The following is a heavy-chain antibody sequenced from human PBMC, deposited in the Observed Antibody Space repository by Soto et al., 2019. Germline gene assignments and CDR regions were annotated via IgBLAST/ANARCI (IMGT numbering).Heavy chain of an antibody. J-gene: IGHJ6*02. CDR3: ARDAVSSSWEGYYGMDV. CDR2: IWYDGSNK. V-gene: IGHV3-33*01. D-gene: IGHD6-13*01. CDR1: GFTFSSYG. Sequence: QPGGSLRLSCAASGFTFSSYGMHWVRQAPGKGLEWVAVIWYDGSNKYYADSVKGRFTISRDNSKNTLYLQMNSLRAEDTAVYYCARDAVSSSWEGYYGMDVWGQGTTVTVSS.